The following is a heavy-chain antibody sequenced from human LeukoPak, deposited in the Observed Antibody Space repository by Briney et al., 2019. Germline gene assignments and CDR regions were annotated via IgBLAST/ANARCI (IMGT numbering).Heavy chain of an antibody. CDR2: IYSGGST. V-gene: IGHV3-66*02. CDR1: GFTVSSNY. Sequence: EGSLRLSCAASGFTVSSNYMSWVRQAPGKGLEWVSVIYSGGSTYYADSVKGRFTISRDNSKNTLYLQMNSLRAEDTAVYYCSRAPKYYYDSSGQPGPFYIWGQGTMVTVSS. CDR3: SRAPKYYYDSSGQPGPFYI. D-gene: IGHD3-22*01. J-gene: IGHJ3*02.